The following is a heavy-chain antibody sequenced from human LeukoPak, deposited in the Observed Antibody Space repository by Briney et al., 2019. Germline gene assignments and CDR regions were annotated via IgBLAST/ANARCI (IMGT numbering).Heavy chain of an antibody. CDR3: ASYYASGVSAYDYFGMDV. CDR2: MYRNRST. CDR1: GYSISSGYY. J-gene: IGHJ6*04. D-gene: IGHD3-10*01. Sequence: SESLSLTCAVSGYSISSGYYWGCIRQPPEKGLEWIAIMYRNRSTYYNPSLKSRFTISMDTSKNQFSLRLSSVTAADTAVYYCASYYASGVSAYDYFGMDVWGKGTTVTVSS. V-gene: IGHV4-38-2*01.